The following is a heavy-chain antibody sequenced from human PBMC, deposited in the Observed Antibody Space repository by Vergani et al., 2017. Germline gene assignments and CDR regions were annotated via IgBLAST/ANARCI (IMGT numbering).Heavy chain of an antibody. CDR1: GYTFTGYY. CDR2: INPNSGGT. Sequence: VQLVQSGAEVKKPGASVKVSCKASGYTFTGYYMHWVRQAPGQGLEWMGWINPNSGGTNYAQKFQGRVTMTRDTSISTAYMELSRLRSDDTAVYYCARGAYYGDYAYYYGMDVWGQGTTVTVSS. J-gene: IGHJ6*02. V-gene: IGHV1-2*02. D-gene: IGHD4-17*01. CDR3: ARGAYYGDYAYYYGMDV.